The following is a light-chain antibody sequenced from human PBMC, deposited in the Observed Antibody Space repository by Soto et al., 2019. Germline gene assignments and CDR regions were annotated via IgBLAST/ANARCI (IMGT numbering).Light chain of an antibody. CDR3: EARDSSLNVVV. J-gene: IGLJ3*02. V-gene: IGLV1-51*01. CDR1: GSNVGNNF. CDR2: DDN. Sequence: QSVLTQPPSVSAAPGQRVTISCSGSGSNVGNNFVAWYQQLPGTAPKLLIYDDNKRPSGIPDRFSASKSGASATLGITGLQTGDEADYYCEARDSSLNVVVLGGGTKLTVL.